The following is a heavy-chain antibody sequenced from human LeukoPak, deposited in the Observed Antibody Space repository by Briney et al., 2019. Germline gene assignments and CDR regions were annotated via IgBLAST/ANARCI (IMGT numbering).Heavy chain of an antibody. D-gene: IGHD3-16*01. Sequence: GGSLRLSCAASGFTFSSYWMHWVRQRPGKGLVWVSRIHLDGRTTNYAESVKGRFTISRDNAKNTLSLEMNSLRPEDTAVYYCARGGSPSDYWGQGTLVSVSS. J-gene: IGHJ4*02. CDR1: GFTFSSYW. CDR3: ARGGSPSDY. V-gene: IGHV3-74*01. CDR2: IHLDGRTT.